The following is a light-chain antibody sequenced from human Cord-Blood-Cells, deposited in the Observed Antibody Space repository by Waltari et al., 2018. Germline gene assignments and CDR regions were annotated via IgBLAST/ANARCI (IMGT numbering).Light chain of an antibody. Sequence: EIVLTQSPGTLSLSPGERATLASRASQRVSSSYLAWYQQKPGQAPRLLIYGASSRATGIPDRVSGSGSGTDFTLTISRLEPEDFAVYYCQQYGSSPRTFGGGTKVEIK. CDR3: QQYGSSPRT. J-gene: IGKJ4*01. V-gene: IGKV3-20*01. CDR2: GAS. CDR1: QRVSSSY.